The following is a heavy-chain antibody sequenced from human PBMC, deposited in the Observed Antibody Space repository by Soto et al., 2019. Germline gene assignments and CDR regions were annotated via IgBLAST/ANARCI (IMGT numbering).Heavy chain of an antibody. CDR1: GFTFRANA. V-gene: IGHV3-30-3*01. J-gene: IGHJ3*02. CDR2: ISYDEVTK. Sequence: GGSLRLSCAASGFTFRANALHWGRQTPGQGLEWVAVISYDEVTKYYADSVKGRFTISRDNSKNTLYLQMNNLGTEDTAVYYCARDPSYYDSSGNVFDIWGRGTKVTVSS. D-gene: IGHD3-22*01. CDR3: ARDPSYYDSSGNVFDI.